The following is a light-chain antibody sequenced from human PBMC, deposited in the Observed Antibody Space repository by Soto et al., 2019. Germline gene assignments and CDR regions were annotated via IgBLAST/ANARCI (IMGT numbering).Light chain of an antibody. J-gene: IGKJ4*01. V-gene: IGKV1-9*01. CDR2: AAS. Sequence: DIQLTQSPSFLSASVGDRVTITCRASQGISSYLAWYQQEPGKAPKLLIYAASTLQSGVPSRFSGSESGTEFTLTISSLQPEDFATYYCQQLNTYPFTFGGGTKVDIK. CDR3: QQLNTYPFT. CDR1: QGISSY.